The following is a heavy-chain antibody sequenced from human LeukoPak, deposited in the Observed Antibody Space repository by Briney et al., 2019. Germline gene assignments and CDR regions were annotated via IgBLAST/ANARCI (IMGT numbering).Heavy chain of an antibody. D-gene: IGHD2-21*02. CDR2: IYYTGTT. Sequence: SETLSLTCTVSGGSISSHYWSWLRQSPERGLAWIGVIYYTGTTRYNPSLRGRVTMSVDSSRNHFSLKLTSMTAADTALYYCARLLNNDNAGDPDTFDMWGQGTMVTVSS. CDR3: ARLLNNDNAGDPDTFDM. J-gene: IGHJ3*02. CDR1: GGSISSHY. V-gene: IGHV4-59*11.